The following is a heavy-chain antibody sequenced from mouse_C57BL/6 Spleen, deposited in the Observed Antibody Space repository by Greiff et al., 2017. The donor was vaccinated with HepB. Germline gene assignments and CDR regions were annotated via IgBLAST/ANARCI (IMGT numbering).Heavy chain of an antibody. CDR1: GFNIKDDY. J-gene: IGHJ3*01. CDR2: IDPENGDT. V-gene: IGHV14-4*01. D-gene: IGHD1-1*01. CDR3: TTGAIWNVPWFAY. Sequence: EVQLQQSGAELVRPGASVKLSCTASGFNIKDDYMHWVKQRPEQGLEWIGWIDPENGDTEYASKFQGKATITADTSSNTAYLQLSSLTSEDTAVYYCTTGAIWNVPWFAYWGQGTLVTVSA.